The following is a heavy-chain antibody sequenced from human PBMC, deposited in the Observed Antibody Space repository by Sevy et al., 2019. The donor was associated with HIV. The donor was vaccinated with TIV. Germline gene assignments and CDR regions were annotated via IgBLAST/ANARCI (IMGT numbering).Heavy chain of an antibody. Sequence: SETLSLTYTVSGDSISGYYWSWIRQPPGKGLEWIGYVYYSGRTNYNPSLRSRVTISQDTSKNQISLKLNSVTAADTAVYYCARAYSDYYYAMDVWGQGTTVTVSS. V-gene: IGHV4-59*01. CDR3: ARAYSDYYYAMDV. J-gene: IGHJ6*02. CDR1: GDSISGYY. CDR2: VYYSGRT. D-gene: IGHD2-15*01.